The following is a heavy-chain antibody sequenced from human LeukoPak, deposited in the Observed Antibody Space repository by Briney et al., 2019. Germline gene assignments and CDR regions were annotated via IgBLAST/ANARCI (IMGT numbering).Heavy chain of an antibody. D-gene: IGHD1-7*01. CDR2: IWYDGSNK. Sequence: PGRSLRLSCAASGFTFSSYGMHWARQAPGKGLEWVAVIWYDGSNKYYADSVKGRFTISRDNSKNTLYLQMNSLRAEDTAVYYCARDHSFAGTTPDYWGQGALVTVSS. J-gene: IGHJ4*02. V-gene: IGHV3-33*01. CDR3: ARDHSFAGTTPDY. CDR1: GFTFSSYG.